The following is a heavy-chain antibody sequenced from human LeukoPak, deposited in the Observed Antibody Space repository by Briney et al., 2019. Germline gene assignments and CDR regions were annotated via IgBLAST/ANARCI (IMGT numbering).Heavy chain of an antibody. D-gene: IGHD3-10*01. CDR3: ASGHGSGSYYYYYYMDV. V-gene: IGHV1-69*05. CDR2: IIPIFGTA. CDR1: GGTFSRYA. J-gene: IGHJ6*03. Sequence: SVKVSCKASGGTFSRYAISLVRQAPGQGLEWMGGIIPIFGTANYAQKFQGRVTITTDESTSTAYMELSSLRSEDTAVYYCASGHGSGSYYYYYYMDVWGKGTTVTVSS.